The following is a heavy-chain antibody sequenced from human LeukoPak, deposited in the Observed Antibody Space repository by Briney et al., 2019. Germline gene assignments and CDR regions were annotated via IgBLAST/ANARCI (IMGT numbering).Heavy chain of an antibody. J-gene: IGHJ4*02. Sequence: PGGSLRLSCAASGFTFSSYALSWVRQAPGKGLEWVSGISGGGTSTYYADSVKGRFAISRDNSKNTLYLQMNSLRAEDTAVYYCAKGFYCSGGSCYPYYFDYWGQGTLVTVSS. CDR2: ISGGGTST. CDR1: GFTFSSYA. V-gene: IGHV3-23*01. D-gene: IGHD2-15*01. CDR3: AKGFYCSGGSCYPYYFDY.